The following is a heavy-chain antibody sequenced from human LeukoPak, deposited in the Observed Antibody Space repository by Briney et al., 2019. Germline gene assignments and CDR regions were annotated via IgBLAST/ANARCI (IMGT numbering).Heavy chain of an antibody. Sequence: PGGSLRLSCAASGFPFRNYVMSWVSQAPGKGLEWVSYINHNGETIYYADSVEGRFTISRDNGKNSLYLQMNSLRDEDTAVYYCAADSDWAFHYWGQGTRVTVSS. CDR2: INHNGETI. V-gene: IGHV3-48*02. CDR1: GFPFRNYV. J-gene: IGHJ4*02. CDR3: AADSDWAFHY. D-gene: IGHD2-21*02.